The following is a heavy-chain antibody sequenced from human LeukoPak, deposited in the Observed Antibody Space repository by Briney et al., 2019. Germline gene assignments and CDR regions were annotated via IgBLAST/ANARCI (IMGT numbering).Heavy chain of an antibody. CDR2: IIPIFGTA. J-gene: IGHJ4*02. CDR3: ARGYSSGWQGYYFDY. CDR1: GYTFTSYG. V-gene: IGHV1-69*13. Sequence: GASVKVSCKASGYTFTSYGISWVRQAPGQGLEWMGGIIPIFGTANYAQKFQGRVTITADESTSTAYMELSSLRSEDTAVYYCARGYSSGWQGYYFDYWGQGTLVTVSS. D-gene: IGHD6-19*01.